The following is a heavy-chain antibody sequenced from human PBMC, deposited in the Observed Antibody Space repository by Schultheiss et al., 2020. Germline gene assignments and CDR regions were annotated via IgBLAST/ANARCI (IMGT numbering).Heavy chain of an antibody. CDR2: IGSSSSYI. Sequence: GGSLRLSCAASGFTFSDHYMDWVRQAPGEGLEWVSSIGSSSSYIYYSDSVRGRFTISRDDAKKSLYLQMNSLRAEDTAVYYCASREDGYMSLYWGQGTLVTVSS. D-gene: IGHD5-24*01. CDR1: GFTFSDHY. CDR3: ASREDGYMSLY. V-gene: IGHV3-21*01. J-gene: IGHJ4*02.